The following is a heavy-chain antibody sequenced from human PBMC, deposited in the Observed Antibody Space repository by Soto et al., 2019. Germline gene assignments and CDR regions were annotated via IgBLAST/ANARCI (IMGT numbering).Heavy chain of an antibody. V-gene: IGHV4-59*01. D-gene: IGHD2-15*01. CDR1: GGSISSYY. J-gene: IGHJ4*02. CDR3: ARSHLYCSGGNCYAQFDY. CDR2: IYYSGST. Sequence: SETLCLTCTVSGGSISSYYGSWIRQPPGKGLEWIGYIYYSGSTNYNPSLKSRVTISVDTSKNQFSLRLSSVTAADTAVYYCARSHLYCSGGNCYAQFDYWGQGTLVTVSS.